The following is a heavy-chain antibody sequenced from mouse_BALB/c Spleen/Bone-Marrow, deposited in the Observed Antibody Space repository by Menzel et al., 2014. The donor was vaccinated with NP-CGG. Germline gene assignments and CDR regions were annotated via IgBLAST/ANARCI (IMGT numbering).Heavy chain of an antibody. V-gene: IGHV1-9*01. D-gene: IGHD4-1*01. Sequence: VHMVESGAELMKPGASVKISCKVTGYTFSSYWIEWIKQRPGHGLVWIGEILPGSTSSNYNEKVKGKATFTADTSSKTAYMQLSSLTSGDSAVYYCARSWEGHYAMDYWGQGTSVTVSS. CDR1: GYTFSSYW. J-gene: IGHJ4*01. CDR2: ILPGSTSS. CDR3: ARSWEGHYAMDY.